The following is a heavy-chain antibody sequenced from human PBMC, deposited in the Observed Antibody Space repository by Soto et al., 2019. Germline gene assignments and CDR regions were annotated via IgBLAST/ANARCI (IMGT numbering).Heavy chain of an antibody. CDR2: IHYSGST. CDR1: GGSISGYY. J-gene: IGHJ4*02. D-gene: IGHD6-13*01. V-gene: IGHV4-59*01. CDR3: ARTPSSWAHFEY. Sequence: SETLSLTCTVSGGSISGYYCSWIRQPPGKGLEWIGYIHYSGSTNYNPSLKSRVTISVDTSKNQFSLKLSSVTAADTAVYYCARTPSSWAHFEYWGQGALVTVSS.